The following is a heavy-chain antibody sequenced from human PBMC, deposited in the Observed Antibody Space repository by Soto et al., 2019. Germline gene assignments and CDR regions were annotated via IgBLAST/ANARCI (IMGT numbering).Heavy chain of an antibody. D-gene: IGHD5-12*01. CDR2: IKSKTDGGTT. J-gene: IGHJ4*02. CDR1: GFTFSNAW. Sequence: GGSLRLSCAASGFTFSNAWMSWVRQAPGKGLEWVGRIKSKTDGGTTDYAAPVKGRFTISRDDSKNTLYLQMNSLKTEDTAVYYCTTEWPPRDPGTDYWGQGTLVTVSS. CDR3: TTEWPPRDPGTDY. V-gene: IGHV3-15*01.